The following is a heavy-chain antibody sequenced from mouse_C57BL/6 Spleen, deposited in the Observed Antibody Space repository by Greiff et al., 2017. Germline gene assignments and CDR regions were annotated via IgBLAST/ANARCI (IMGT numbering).Heavy chain of an antibody. CDR2: ISSGSSTI. V-gene: IGHV5-17*01. CDR3: ARSLYGSSSYFDY. CDR1: GFTFSDYG. D-gene: IGHD1-1*01. Sequence: EVMLVESGGGLVKPGGSLKLSCAASGFTFSDYGMHWVRQAPEKGLEWVAYISSGSSTIYYADTVKGRFTISRDNAKNTLFLQMTSLRSEDTAMYYCARSLYGSSSYFDYWGQGTTLTVSS. J-gene: IGHJ2*01.